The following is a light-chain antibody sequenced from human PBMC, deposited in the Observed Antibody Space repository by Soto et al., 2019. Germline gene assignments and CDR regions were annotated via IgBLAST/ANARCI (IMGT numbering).Light chain of an antibody. CDR3: SSFTSTNTWV. CDR1: SSDVGGYNS. CDR2: EVY. Sequence: QSALTQPASVSGSPGQSITISCTGTSSDVGGYNSVCWHQQHPGKAPKLMIYEVYNRPSGVSDRFSDSKSGNTASLTISGLQSDDEADYYCSSFTSTNTWVFGGGTKLTVL. J-gene: IGLJ3*02. V-gene: IGLV2-14*01.